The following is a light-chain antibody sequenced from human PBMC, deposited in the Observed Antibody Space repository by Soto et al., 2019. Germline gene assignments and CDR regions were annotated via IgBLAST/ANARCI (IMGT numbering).Light chain of an antibody. Sequence: ELVLTQSPATLSLSPGERATLSCRASQSVSSYLAWYQQKPGQAPSLLIYDASNRATGIPARFSGSGSGTDFTLTISSLEPGDFAVYYCQQRSNSPLTFGGGTKVEIK. J-gene: IGKJ4*01. CDR1: QSVSSY. V-gene: IGKV3-11*01. CDR2: DAS. CDR3: QQRSNSPLT.